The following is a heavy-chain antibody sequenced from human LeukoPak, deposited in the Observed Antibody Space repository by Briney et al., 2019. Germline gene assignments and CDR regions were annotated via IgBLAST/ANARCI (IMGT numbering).Heavy chain of an antibody. CDR1: GGSVSSGSYY. Sequence: SETLSLTCTVSGGSVSSGSYYWSWIRQPPGKGLEWIGYIYYSESANYNPSLKSRVTISVDMSKNQFSLKLSSVTAADTAVYYCARATVAGRRFDYWGQGTLVTVSS. D-gene: IGHD6-19*01. CDR3: ARATVAGRRFDY. J-gene: IGHJ4*02. V-gene: IGHV4-61*01. CDR2: IYYSESA.